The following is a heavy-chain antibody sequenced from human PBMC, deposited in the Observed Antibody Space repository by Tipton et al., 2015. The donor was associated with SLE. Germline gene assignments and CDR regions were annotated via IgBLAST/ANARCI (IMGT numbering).Heavy chain of an antibody. CDR1: GFTFSSYG. CDR3: ARYHDVYPYGMDV. V-gene: IGHV3-30*02. D-gene: IGHD3-3*01. CDR2: IRFDGSNK. J-gene: IGHJ6*02. Sequence: SLRLSCAASGFTFSSYGMHWVRQAPGKGLEWVAFIRFDGSNKYYADSVKGRFTISRDNSKNTLYLQMNSLRAEDTAVFYCARYHDVYPYGMDVWGQGTTVTVSS.